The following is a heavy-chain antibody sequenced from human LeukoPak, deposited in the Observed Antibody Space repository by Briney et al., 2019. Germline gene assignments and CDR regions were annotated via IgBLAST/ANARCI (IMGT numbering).Heavy chain of an antibody. Sequence: MPSETLSLTCTVSGGSISSYYWSWIRQPPGKGLEWIGYIFYSGSTNYNPSLKSRLTISVDTSKNQFSLKLSSVTAEDTAVYYCARGVDISKYYMDVWGKGTTVTISS. V-gene: IGHV4-59*01. J-gene: IGHJ6*03. D-gene: IGHD2-2*03. CDR1: GGSISSYY. CDR2: IFYSGST. CDR3: ARGVDISKYYMDV.